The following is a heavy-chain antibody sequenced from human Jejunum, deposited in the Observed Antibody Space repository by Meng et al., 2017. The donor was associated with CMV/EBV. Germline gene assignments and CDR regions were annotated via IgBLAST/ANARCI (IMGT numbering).Heavy chain of an antibody. CDR1: GFSIGSAYY. V-gene: IGHV4-38-2*02. Sequence: GFSIGSAYYWGWVREPRERGLEKIGSIYHGGKASNTKSHKNRVTMSIDTSKNQLSLTVSSVTAADTAVYYCAKDLGYWSPFFRFDPWSQGTLVTVSS. CDR3: AKDLGYWSPFFRFDP. J-gene: IGHJ5*02. CDR2: IYHGGKA. D-gene: IGHD3-3*01.